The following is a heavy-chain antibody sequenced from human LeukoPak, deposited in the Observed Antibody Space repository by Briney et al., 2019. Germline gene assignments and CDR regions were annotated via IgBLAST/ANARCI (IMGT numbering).Heavy chain of an antibody. CDR3: ARGGSDWNDVYLDY. D-gene: IGHD1-1*01. CDR2: IWSDGINK. CDR1: GFTFSSNG. V-gene: IGHV3-33*01. J-gene: IGHJ4*02. Sequence: PGRSLRLSCAASGFTFSSNGMHWVRQAPGKGLEWVAIIWSDGINKYYADSVKGRFTISRDISKNTLYLQMNSLRAEDTAVYYCARGGSDWNDVYLDYWGQGTLVTVSS.